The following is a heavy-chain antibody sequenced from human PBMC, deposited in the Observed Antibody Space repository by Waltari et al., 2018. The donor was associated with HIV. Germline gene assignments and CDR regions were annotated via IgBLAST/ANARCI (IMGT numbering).Heavy chain of an antibody. D-gene: IGHD3-3*01. CDR1: GYSISSGYY. CDR3: ARYDFWSGYPFDY. V-gene: IGHV4-38-2*02. J-gene: IGHJ4*02. Sequence: QVQLQESGPGLVKPSETLSLTCTVSGYSISSGYYWGWIRQPPGKGLEWIGSIYHSGSTYYNPSLKSRVTISVDTSKNQFSLKLSSVTAADTAVYYCARYDFWSGYPFDYWGQGTLVTVSS. CDR2: IYHSGST.